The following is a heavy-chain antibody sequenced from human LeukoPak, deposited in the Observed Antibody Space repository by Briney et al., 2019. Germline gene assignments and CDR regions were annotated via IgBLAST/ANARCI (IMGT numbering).Heavy chain of an antibody. D-gene: IGHD3-22*01. CDR3: ARVSPYYYDSSGYSR. V-gene: IGHV4-39*07. CDR1: GGSISSGSYY. J-gene: IGHJ4*02. Sequence: KTSETLSLTCTVSGGSISSGSYYWSWIRQPPGKGLEWIGEINHSGSTNYNPSLKSRVTISVDTSKNQFSLKLSSVTAADTAVYYCARVSPYYYDSSGYSRWGQGTLVTVSS. CDR2: INHSGST.